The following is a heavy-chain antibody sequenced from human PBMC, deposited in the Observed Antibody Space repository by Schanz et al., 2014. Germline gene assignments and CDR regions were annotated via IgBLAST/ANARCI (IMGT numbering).Heavy chain of an antibody. Sequence: QVQLQESGPGLVQPSETLSLTCTVSGGSIRRYYWSWIRQPPGKGLEWIASMYNIGITYYNPSLKSRVTISVHTPKTHFPRRRSPLTAADTAVYYCARGWEVKVFDYWGQGTLITVSS. CDR1: GGSIRRYY. CDR2: MYNIGIT. J-gene: IGHJ4*02. CDR3: ARGWEVKVFDY. D-gene: IGHD1-26*01. V-gene: IGHV4-59*08.